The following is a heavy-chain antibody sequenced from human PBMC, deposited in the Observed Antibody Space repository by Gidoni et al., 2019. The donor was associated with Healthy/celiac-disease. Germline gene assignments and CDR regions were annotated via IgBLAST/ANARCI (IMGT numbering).Heavy chain of an antibody. D-gene: IGHD3-10*01. V-gene: IGHV3-15*01. Sequence: EVQLVESGGGLVKPGGSLRLSCAASGFTFSHDLMRWVRQAPGKGLEWVGRIKSKTDGGKTDYAAPVKGRFTISRDDSKNTLYLQMNSLKTEDTAVYYCTTEGYYGSGSYYGYYYYYMDVWGKGTTVTVSS. CDR1: GFTFSHDL. J-gene: IGHJ6*03. CDR3: TTEGYYGSGSYYGYYYYYMDV. CDR2: IKSKTDGGKT.